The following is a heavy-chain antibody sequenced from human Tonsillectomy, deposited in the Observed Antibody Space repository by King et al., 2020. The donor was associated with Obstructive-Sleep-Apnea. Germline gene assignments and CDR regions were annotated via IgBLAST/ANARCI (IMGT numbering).Heavy chain of an antibody. CDR3: ARDLTYYYGSGSYHGAFDI. Sequence: QLVQSGGGLVQPGGSLRLSGAASGFTFSDHYMDWVRQAPGKGLEWVGRTRNKANSYTTEYGASVKGRFTISRDDSKNTLYLQMNSLKTEETAVYYCARDLTYYYGSGSYHGAFDIWGQGTMVTVSS. V-gene: IGHV3-72*01. CDR2: TRNKANSYTT. J-gene: IGHJ3*02. D-gene: IGHD3-10*01. CDR1: GFTFSDHY.